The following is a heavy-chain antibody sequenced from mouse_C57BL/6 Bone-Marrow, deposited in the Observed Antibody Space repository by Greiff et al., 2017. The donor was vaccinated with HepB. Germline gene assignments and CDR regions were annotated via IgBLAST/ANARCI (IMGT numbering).Heavy chain of an antibody. V-gene: IGHV1-62-2*01. CDR1: GYTFTEYT. CDR3: ARHEETTGWFAY. Sequence: LQESGAELVKPGASVKLSCKASGYTFTEYTIHWVKQRSGQGLEWIGWFYPGSGSIKYNEKFKDKATLTADKSSSTVYMELIRLTSEDSAVYVCARHEETTGWFAYWGQGTLVTVSA. J-gene: IGHJ3*01. D-gene: IGHD1-1*01. CDR2: FYPGSGSI.